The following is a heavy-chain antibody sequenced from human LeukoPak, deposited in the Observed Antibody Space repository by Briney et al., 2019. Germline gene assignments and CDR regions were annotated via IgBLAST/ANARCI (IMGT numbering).Heavy chain of an antibody. J-gene: IGHJ4*02. Sequence: GGSLRLSCAASESTFSDFYMRWIRQAPGKGLEWISYISTTGNTIYYADSVKGRFAISRDNAKNSLYLQMSSLRAEDTAVYYCAKDYEYNSNTWYFHWGRGTLVSVSS. CDR3: AKDYEYNSNTWYFH. CDR2: ISTTGNTI. V-gene: IGHV3-11*01. CDR1: ESTFSDFY. D-gene: IGHD6-13*01.